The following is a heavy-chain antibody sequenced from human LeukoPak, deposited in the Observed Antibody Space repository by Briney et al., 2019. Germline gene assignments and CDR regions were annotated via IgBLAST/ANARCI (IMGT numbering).Heavy chain of an antibody. Sequence: SETLSLTCTVSGGSISSYYWSWIRQPPGKGLEWIGYIYYSGSTNYNPSLKSRVTISVDTSKNQFSLKLSSVTAADTAVYYCARDSDEYYYYGMDVWGQGTTVTVSS. J-gene: IGHJ6*02. CDR3: ARDSDEYYYYGMDV. CDR1: GGSISSYY. V-gene: IGHV4-59*12. CDR2: IYYSGST.